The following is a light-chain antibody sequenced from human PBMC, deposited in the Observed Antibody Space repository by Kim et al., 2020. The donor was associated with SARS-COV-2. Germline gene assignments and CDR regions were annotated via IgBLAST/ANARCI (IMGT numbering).Light chain of an antibody. CDR1: QSVSNN. J-gene: IGKJ2*01. CDR3: HQYNDWPPGDT. CDR2: GAS. Sequence: EIVMTQSPATLSVSPGERATLPCRASQSVSNNLAWYQLKPGQAPRLLIYGASTRATGTPARFSGSGSGTDFTLTVSSLQSEDFAVYYCHQYNDWPPGDTFGQGTKLEI. V-gene: IGKV3-15*01.